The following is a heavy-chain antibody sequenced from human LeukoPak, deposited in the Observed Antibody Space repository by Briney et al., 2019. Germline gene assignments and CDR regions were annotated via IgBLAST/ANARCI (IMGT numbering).Heavy chain of an antibody. D-gene: IGHD4-17*01. CDR3: ARLQSANHDNGYYTGGFYYMDV. J-gene: IGHJ6*03. Sequence: SETLSLTCSVSGGSMSNNYWGWIRQPPRRGLEWIGYISYTGSTSYTPSLKSRVSIFLETPRNQFSLEVSSVIAADTAVYYCARLQSANHDNGYYTGGFYYMDVWGKGTTVTVSS. CDR2: ISYTGST. CDR1: GGSMSNNY. V-gene: IGHV4-59*08.